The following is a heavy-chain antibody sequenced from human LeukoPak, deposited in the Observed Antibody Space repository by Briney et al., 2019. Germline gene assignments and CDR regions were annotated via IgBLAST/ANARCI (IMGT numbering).Heavy chain of an antibody. CDR3: AKDLYVDTVFPFDY. Sequence: QAGGSLRLSCAASGFTFSSYAMHWVRQAPGKGLEWVAVISYDGTNKYYADSVKGRFTTSTDNSKNTLYLQMNSLRAEDTAVYYCAKDLYVDTVFPFDYWGQGTLVTVSS. CDR1: GFTFSSYA. D-gene: IGHD4-17*01. V-gene: IGHV3-30*18. CDR2: ISYDGTNK. J-gene: IGHJ4*02.